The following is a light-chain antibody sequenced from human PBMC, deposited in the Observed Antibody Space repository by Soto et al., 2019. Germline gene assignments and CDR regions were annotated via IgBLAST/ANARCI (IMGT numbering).Light chain of an antibody. CDR1: QSVSNSY. Sequence: EIVLTQSPGTLSFSPGERATLSCRASQSVSNSYLAWYQQKPGQAPRLLIYAASTRATGIPERFSGSGSGTDFTLTISRLEPEDFAVYYCHQYGSAPRTFGQGTKVDI. V-gene: IGKV3-20*01. CDR2: AAS. CDR3: HQYGSAPRT. J-gene: IGKJ1*01.